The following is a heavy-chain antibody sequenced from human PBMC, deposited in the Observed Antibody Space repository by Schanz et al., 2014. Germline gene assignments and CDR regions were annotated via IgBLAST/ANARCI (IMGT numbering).Heavy chain of an antibody. CDR2: ISGSGGST. Sequence: EVQLLESGGGLVEPGGSLRLSCAASGFSFSRYAMGWVRQARGKGLEWVIVISGSGGSTYYADSVRGRFTISRDNAENTLFLQMNSLRAEDTAVYYCARKVVATIGGYYDNWGQGTLXIAAS. CDR3: ARKVVATIGGYYDN. J-gene: IGHJ4*02. V-gene: IGHV3-23*01. CDR1: GFSFSRYA. D-gene: IGHD5-12*01.